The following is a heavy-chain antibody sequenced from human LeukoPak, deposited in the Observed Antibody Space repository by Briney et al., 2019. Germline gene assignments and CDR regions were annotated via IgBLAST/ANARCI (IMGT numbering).Heavy chain of an antibody. J-gene: IGHJ5*02. CDR2: MNPNSGNT. V-gene: IGHV1-8*02. CDR3: ARDNTVRDEAWWFNP. D-gene: IGHD4-17*01. Sequence: ASVKVSCKASGYTFTSYDINWVRQATGQGLEWMGWMNPNSGNTGYAQKFQGRVTLTRDMSTSTDYLELSSLRSEDTAVYYCARDNTVRDEAWWFNPWGQGTLVTVSS. CDR1: GYTFTSYD.